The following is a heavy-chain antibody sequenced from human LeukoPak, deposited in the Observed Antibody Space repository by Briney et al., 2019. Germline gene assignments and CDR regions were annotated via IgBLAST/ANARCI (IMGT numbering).Heavy chain of an antibody. Sequence: GGTLRLSGAASGFTFNDYYMSWIRQAPGKGMEWLSYINIGGTNTHYAESVKDRFTISRDNAKKSLYLEMNNLRAEDTAVYYCATDGAGFDTWGQGVLVTVSS. CDR2: INIGGTNT. CDR3: ATDGAGFDT. J-gene: IGHJ5*02. CDR1: GFTFNDYY. V-gene: IGHV3-11*01.